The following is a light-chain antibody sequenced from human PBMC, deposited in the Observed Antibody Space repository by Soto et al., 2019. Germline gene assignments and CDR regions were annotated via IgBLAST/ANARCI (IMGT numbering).Light chain of an antibody. CDR3: QQTYSIPPVT. CDR1: QSISTY. V-gene: IGKV1-39*01. Sequence: DIQMTQSPSSLSASVGDRVTITCRASQSISTYLNWYQQKPGKAPNLLIYAASSLQSGVPSRFSGSGSGTDFTLTITSLQPEDFATYYCQQTYSIPPVTFGGGTKVEIK. CDR2: AAS. J-gene: IGKJ4*01.